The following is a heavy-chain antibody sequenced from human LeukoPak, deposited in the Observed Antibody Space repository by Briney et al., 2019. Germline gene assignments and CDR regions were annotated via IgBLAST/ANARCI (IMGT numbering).Heavy chain of an antibody. CDR1: GYTFTGYY. V-gene: IGHV1-2*02. Sequence: ASVKVSCKASGYTFTGYYMHWVRQAPGQGLEWMGWINPNSGGTNYAQKLQGRVTMTTDTSTSTAYMELRSLRSDDTAVYYCARDQAARLAFDIWGQGTMVTVSS. J-gene: IGHJ3*02. D-gene: IGHD6-6*01. CDR3: ARDQAARLAFDI. CDR2: INPNSGGT.